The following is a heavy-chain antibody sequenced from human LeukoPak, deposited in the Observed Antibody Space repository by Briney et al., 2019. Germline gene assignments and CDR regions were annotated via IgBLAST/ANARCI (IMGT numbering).Heavy chain of an antibody. J-gene: IGHJ4*02. CDR1: GLTFSSYA. CDR3: AQGHQVTFFEY. Sequence: PGGSLRLSCAASGLTFSSYAMSCVRQTPGKGLEWVSTISSTGDSTYHADSVKGRFTISRDNSKNTLYLQMNSLRAEDTAVYDCAQGHQVTFFEYWGQGTLVTVSS. V-gene: IGHV3-23*01. CDR2: ISSTGDST. D-gene: IGHD5-18*01.